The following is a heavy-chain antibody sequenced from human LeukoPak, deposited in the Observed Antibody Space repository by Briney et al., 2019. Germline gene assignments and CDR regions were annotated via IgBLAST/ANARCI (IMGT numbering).Heavy chain of an antibody. CDR2: ISGSGGST. V-gene: IGHV3-23*01. CDR1: GFTFSSYA. Sequence: GGSLRLSCAASGFTFSSYAMSWVRQAQGKGLEWVSAISGSGGSTYYADSVKGRFTISRENSNNTLYLQMTSLRAEDTAVYYCAKETERWLQLIDYWGQGTLVTVSS. J-gene: IGHJ4*02. CDR3: AKETERWLQLIDY. D-gene: IGHD5-24*01.